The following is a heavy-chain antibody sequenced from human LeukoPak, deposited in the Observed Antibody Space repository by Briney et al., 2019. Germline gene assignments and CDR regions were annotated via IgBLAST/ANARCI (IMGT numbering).Heavy chain of an antibody. Sequence: SETLSLTCTVSGGSISSSSYYWGWIRQPPGKGLQWIGSIYYSGSTYYNPSLKSRVTISVDTSKNQFSLKLSSVTAADTAVYYCARDSWYGDYLYYYYYMDVWGKGTTVTVSS. CDR3: ARDSWYGDYLYYYYYMDV. J-gene: IGHJ6*03. V-gene: IGHV4-39*07. D-gene: IGHD4-17*01. CDR2: IYYSGST. CDR1: GGSISSSSYY.